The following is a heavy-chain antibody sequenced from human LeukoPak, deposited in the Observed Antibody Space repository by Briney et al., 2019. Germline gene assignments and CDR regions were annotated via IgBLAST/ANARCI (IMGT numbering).Heavy chain of an antibody. D-gene: IGHD3-3*01. CDR2: IIPIFGTA. CDR1: GGTFSSYA. J-gene: IGHJ4*02. Sequence: ASVKVSCKASGGTFSSYAISWVRQAPGQGLEWMGGIIPIFGTANYAQKFQGRVTITADESTSTAYMELSSLRSEDTAVYYCARDPIFGVVTIPYFDYWGQGTLVTVSS. V-gene: IGHV1-69*13. CDR3: ARDPIFGVVTIPYFDY.